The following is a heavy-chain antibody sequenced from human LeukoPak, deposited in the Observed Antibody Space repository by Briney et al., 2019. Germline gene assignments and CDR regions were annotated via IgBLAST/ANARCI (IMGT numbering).Heavy chain of an antibody. D-gene: IGHD4-17*01. Sequence: GGSLRLSCAASGFTFSSHSMNWVRQAPGKGLEWVSSISSSSSYIYYADSVKGRFTISRDNAKNSLYLQMNSLRAEDTAVYYCATGTSYGDYLFDYWGQGTLVTVSS. CDR3: ATGTSYGDYLFDY. CDR2: ISSSSSYI. CDR1: GFTFSSHS. V-gene: IGHV3-21*01. J-gene: IGHJ4*02.